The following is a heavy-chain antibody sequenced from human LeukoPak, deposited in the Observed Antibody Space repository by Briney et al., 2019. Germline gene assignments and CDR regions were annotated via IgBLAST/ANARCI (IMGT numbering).Heavy chain of an antibody. J-gene: IGHJ5*02. D-gene: IGHD6-13*01. V-gene: IGHV1-2*02. Sequence: ASVKVSCKSSGYTFTGNYMHWVRQAPGQGLEWMGWINPNSGGTNYAQKFQGRVTMTRDTSISTAYMELSRLRSDDTAVYYCARGSYSSSWYKFDPWGQGTLVTVSS. CDR2: INPNSGGT. CDR3: ARGSYSSSWYKFDP. CDR1: GYTFTGNY.